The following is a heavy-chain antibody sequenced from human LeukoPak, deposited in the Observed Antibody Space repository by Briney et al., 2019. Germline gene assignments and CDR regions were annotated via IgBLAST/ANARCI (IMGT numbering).Heavy chain of an antibody. CDR3: GRGGDGIDV. Sequence: GGSLRLSCTVSGFTFRNYLMHWVRHAPGGGLVWVSRINIDETNAYADSVSGRFIISRDNAKNTLYLQMNSLKAEDTAMYFCGRGGDGIDVWGQGTTVIVSS. J-gene: IGHJ3*01. CDR2: INIDETNA. CDR1: GFTFRNYL. V-gene: IGHV3-74*01.